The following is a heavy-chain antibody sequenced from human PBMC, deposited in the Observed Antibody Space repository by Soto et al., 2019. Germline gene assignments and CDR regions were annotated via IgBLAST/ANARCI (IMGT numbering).Heavy chain of an antibody. V-gene: IGHV4-34*01. D-gene: IGHD5-18*01. CDR3: ARVRRGYSYGAQGSRHANWYFDL. J-gene: IGHJ2*01. Sequence: QVQLQQWGAGLLKPSETLSLTCAVYGGSFSGYYWSWIRQPPGKGLAWIGEINHSGSTNYNPSIKSPVTISVDTSKNQFSLKLSSVTAADTAVYYCARVRRGYSYGAQGSRHANWYFDLWGRGTLVTVSS. CDR2: INHSGST. CDR1: GGSFSGYY.